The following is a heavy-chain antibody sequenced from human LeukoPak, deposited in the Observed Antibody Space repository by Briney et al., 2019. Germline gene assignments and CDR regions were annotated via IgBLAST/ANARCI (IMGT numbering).Heavy chain of an antibody. Sequence: GGSLRLSCAASGLTFSGTYMRWIRQAPGKGLEWVSYISSRDSYAEYADSVKGRFTISKDNAKNALYLQMNSLRGEDTAVYYCVRAIGRGPGGHFDYWGQGTLVAVSS. D-gene: IGHD3-10*01. CDR2: ISSRDSYA. V-gene: IGHV3-11*05. J-gene: IGHJ4*02. CDR3: VRAIGRGPGGHFDY. CDR1: GLTFSGTY.